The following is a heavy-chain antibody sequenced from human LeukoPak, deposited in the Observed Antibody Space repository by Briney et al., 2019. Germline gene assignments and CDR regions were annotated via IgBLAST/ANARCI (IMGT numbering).Heavy chain of an antibody. CDR3: ARDEIYTDAFDI. CDR2: INPNSGGT. V-gene: IGHV1-2*02. Sequence: ASVKVSCKASGYTFRGYYMHWVRQAPGQGPEWMGWINPNSGGTNYTQKFQGRVTLTRDTSISTAYMELNRLRSDDTAVYYCARDEIYTDAFDIWGQGTMVTVSS. J-gene: IGHJ3*02. CDR1: GYTFRGYY. D-gene: IGHD3-16*01.